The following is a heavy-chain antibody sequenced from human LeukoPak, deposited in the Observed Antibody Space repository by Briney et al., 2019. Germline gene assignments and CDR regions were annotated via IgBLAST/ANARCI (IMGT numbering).Heavy chain of an antibody. CDR3: ARNNWSIDYGIDV. J-gene: IGHJ6*02. CDR2: IYTSGNT. V-gene: IGHV4-4*07. CDR1: GGSISSYY. Sequence: SETLSLTCTVSGGSISSYYWSWIRQPAGKGLEWIGRIYTSGNTNYNPSLKSRVTISVDTSKSQVSLNLRSVTAADTAVYYCARNNWSIDYGIDVWGQGTTVIVSS. D-gene: IGHD1-20*01.